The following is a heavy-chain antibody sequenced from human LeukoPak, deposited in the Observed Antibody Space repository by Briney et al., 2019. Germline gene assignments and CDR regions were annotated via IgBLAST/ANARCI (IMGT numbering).Heavy chain of an antibody. CDR3: ARDQTDCSRTNCYNLHYGMDV. Sequence: ASVKVSCKASGYTFTGYYMHWVRQAPGQGLEWMGIINPSGGSTSYAQKFKDRVTMTRDTSTSIVYMELSSLRSEDTAVYYCARDQTDCSRTNCYNLHYGMDVWGQGTTVTVSS. CDR1: GYTFTGYY. V-gene: IGHV1-46*01. J-gene: IGHJ6*02. CDR2: INPSGGST. D-gene: IGHD2-2*02.